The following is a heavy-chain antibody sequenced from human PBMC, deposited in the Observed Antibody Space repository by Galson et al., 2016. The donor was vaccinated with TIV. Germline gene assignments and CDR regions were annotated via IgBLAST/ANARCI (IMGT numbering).Heavy chain of an antibody. CDR3: ARERRHCGDNCYLSYYFAMDV. D-gene: IGHD2-21*01. V-gene: IGHV3-66*03. CDR1: RFTFSQHW. Sequence: RLSCAASRFTFSQHWMSWVRQAPGKGLEWVSIFSNSDYTNYADSVKGRFTISRDNSKNTVYLHMSRLRAEDTAVYYCARERRHCGDNCYLSYYFAMDVWGQGTTVTVSS. CDR2: FSNSDYT. J-gene: IGHJ6*02.